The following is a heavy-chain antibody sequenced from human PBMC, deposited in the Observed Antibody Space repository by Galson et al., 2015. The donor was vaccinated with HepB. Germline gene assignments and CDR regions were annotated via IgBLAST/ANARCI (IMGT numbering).Heavy chain of an antibody. CDR1: GYTFSRYG. J-gene: IGHJ4*02. Sequence: SVKVSCKASGYTFSRYGMNGVRQAPGQGPEWMGRINANTGNPTYAQGFTGRFVFSLDTSVSTAYLQINSLKAEDTAVYYCARAEGSGYYYVDYWGQRTLVTVSS. CDR3: ARAEGSGYYYVDY. V-gene: IGHV7-4-1*02. D-gene: IGHD3-22*01. CDR2: INANTGNP.